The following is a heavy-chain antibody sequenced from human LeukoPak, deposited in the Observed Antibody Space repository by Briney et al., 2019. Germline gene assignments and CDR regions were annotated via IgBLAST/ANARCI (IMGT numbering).Heavy chain of an antibody. CDR1: GFTVSSNY. D-gene: IGHD3-22*01. V-gene: IGHV3-66*02. CDR2: NYSGGST. CDR3: ASARPYYYDSSGYDY. Sequence: GGSLRLSCAASGFTVSSNYMSWVRQAPGKGLEWVSVNYSGGSTYYADSVKRRFTISRDNSKNTLYLQMNSLRAEDTAVYYCASARPYYYDSSGYDYWGQGTLVTVSS. J-gene: IGHJ4*02.